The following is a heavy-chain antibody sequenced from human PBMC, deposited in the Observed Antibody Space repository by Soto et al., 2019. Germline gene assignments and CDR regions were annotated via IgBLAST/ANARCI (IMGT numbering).Heavy chain of an antibody. Sequence: SETLSLTCAVSGGSISSGGYSWSWIRQAPGKGLEWIGYIYQTGSTYYNPSLKSRVTVSVDRSSNQFSLKLNSVTAADTAVYYCASSHAGAHITAAVHWGQGTLVTVS. CDR3: ASSHAGAHITAAVH. CDR1: GGSISSGGYS. CDR2: IYQTGST. D-gene: IGHD6-13*01. J-gene: IGHJ4*02. V-gene: IGHV4-30-2*01.